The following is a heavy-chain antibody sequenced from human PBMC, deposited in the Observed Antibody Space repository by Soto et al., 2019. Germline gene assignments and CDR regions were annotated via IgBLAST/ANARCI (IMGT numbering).Heavy chain of an antibody. CDR2: IIPIFGTA. CDR3: ARDDYYGSGSFTDYYYYGMDV. Sequence: QVQLVQSGAEVKKPGSSVKVSCKASGGTFSSYAISWVRQAPGQGLEWMGGIIPIFGTANYAQKFQGRVTITADESTSTAYMELRSLRSEDTAVYYCARDDYYGSGSFTDYYYYGMDVWGQGTTVTVSS. D-gene: IGHD3-10*01. V-gene: IGHV1-69*12. CDR1: GGTFSSYA. J-gene: IGHJ6*02.